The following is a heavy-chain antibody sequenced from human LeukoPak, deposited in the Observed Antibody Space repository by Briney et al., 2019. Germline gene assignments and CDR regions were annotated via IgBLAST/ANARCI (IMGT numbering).Heavy chain of an antibody. CDR3: AKDIARSYGVPYFDY. Sequence: PGGSLRLSCAASGFTFSSYGMHWARQAPGKGLEWVAFIRYDGSNKYYADSVKGRFTISRDNSKNTLYLQMNSLRAEDTAVYYCAKDIARSYGVPYFDYWGQGTLVTVSS. J-gene: IGHJ4*02. CDR2: IRYDGSNK. V-gene: IGHV3-30*02. D-gene: IGHD4-17*01. CDR1: GFTFSSYG.